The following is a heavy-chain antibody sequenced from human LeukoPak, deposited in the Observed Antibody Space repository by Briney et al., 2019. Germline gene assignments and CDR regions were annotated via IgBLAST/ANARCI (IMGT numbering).Heavy chain of an antibody. CDR3: AREGLVKLLWFGEPNGSFDY. Sequence: GGSLRLPCAASGFTFSSYAMHWVRQAPGKGLEWVAVISYDGSNKYYADSVKGRFTISRDNSKNTLYLQMNSLRAEDTAVYYCAREGLVKLLWFGEPNGSFDYWGQGTLVTVSS. CDR2: ISYDGSNK. V-gene: IGHV3-30*04. J-gene: IGHJ4*02. D-gene: IGHD3-10*01. CDR1: GFTFSSYA.